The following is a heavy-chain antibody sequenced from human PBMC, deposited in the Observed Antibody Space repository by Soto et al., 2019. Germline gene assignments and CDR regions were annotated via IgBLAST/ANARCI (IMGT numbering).Heavy chain of an antibody. Sequence: QVQLQESGPGLVNPSQTLSLTCNVSGGSINSGAYYWSWVRQHPGKGLEWIGYIYYSGSTYFSPSFKSRLTISIDTSKNQFSLKLSSVTAADTAMYYCARARLRAVYAFDFWGQGTMVTVSS. J-gene: IGHJ3*01. CDR3: ARARLRAVYAFDF. CDR1: GGSINSGAYY. V-gene: IGHV4-31*03. CDR2: IYYSGST. D-gene: IGHD5-12*01.